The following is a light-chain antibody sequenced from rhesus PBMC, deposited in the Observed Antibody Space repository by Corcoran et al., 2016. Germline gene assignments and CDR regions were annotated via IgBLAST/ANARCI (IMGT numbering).Light chain of an antibody. CDR2: RTS. V-gene: IGKV1-22*01. CDR1: QTISSW. CDR3: QQYATTPYS. J-gene: IGKJ2*01. Sequence: DIQMTQSPASLSASVGDTVTITCRASQTISSWLAWYQQKPGNAPKLLIPRTSALQSGVPSRFSGSGSGTVFTLTISSLQPADFASYYCQQYATTPYSFGQGTKVDIK.